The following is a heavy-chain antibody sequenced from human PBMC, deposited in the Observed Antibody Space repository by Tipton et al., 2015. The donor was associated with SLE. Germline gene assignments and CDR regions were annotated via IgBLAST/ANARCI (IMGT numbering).Heavy chain of an antibody. J-gene: IGHJ3*02. CDR2: ISSSSSYT. Sequence: SLRLSCAASGFTFSDYYMSWIRQAPGKGLEWVSYISSSSSYTNYADSVKGRFTISRDNAKNSLYPQMNSLRAEDTAVYYCARGRVLLWFGDPRIGAFDIWGQGTMVTVSS. CDR3: ARGRVLLWFGDPRIGAFDI. CDR1: GFTFSDYY. D-gene: IGHD3-10*01. V-gene: IGHV3-11*05.